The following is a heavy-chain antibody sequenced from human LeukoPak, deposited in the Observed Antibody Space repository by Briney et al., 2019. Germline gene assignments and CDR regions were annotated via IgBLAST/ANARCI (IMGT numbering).Heavy chain of an antibody. CDR3: ARDTRYSSRRPI. CDR2: ISSSSSTI. CDR1: GFTLSSYS. D-gene: IGHD6-13*01. Sequence: PGGSLRLSRAASGFTLSSYSMNWVRQAPGKGLEWVSYISSSSSTIYYADSVKGRFTISRDNAKNSLYLQMNSLRAEDTAVYYCARDTRYSSRRPIWGQGTMVTVSS. V-gene: IGHV3-48*01. J-gene: IGHJ3*02.